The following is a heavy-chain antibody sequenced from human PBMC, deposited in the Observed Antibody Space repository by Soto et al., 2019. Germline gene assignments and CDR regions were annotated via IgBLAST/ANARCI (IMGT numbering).Heavy chain of an antibody. CDR2: IYYSGST. CDR3: ARTKGQWLDYTFDI. V-gene: IGHV4-59*01. Sequence: PSETLSLTCTVSGGSISSYYWSWIRQPPGKGLERIRYIYYSGSTYYNPSLKSRVTISVDTSKNQFSLKLSSVTAADTVVFYCARTKGQWLDYTFDIWGQGTMVTVSS. D-gene: IGHD6-19*01. J-gene: IGHJ3*02. CDR1: GGSISSYY.